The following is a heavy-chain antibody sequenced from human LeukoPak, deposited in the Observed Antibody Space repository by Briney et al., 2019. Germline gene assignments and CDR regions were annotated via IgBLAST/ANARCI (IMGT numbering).Heavy chain of an antibody. J-gene: IGHJ4*02. D-gene: IGHD6-6*01. Sequence: PGGSLRLSCAASGFIFDEYAMHWVRQAPGKGLEWVCLTSEDGDSTFYADSLKGRFTISRDNRRNSVYLQMNSLTTEDTAFYYCAKGAARPGLTDYWGQGALVTVSA. CDR1: GFIFDEYA. CDR2: TSEDGDST. CDR3: AKGAARPGLTDY. V-gene: IGHV3-43*02.